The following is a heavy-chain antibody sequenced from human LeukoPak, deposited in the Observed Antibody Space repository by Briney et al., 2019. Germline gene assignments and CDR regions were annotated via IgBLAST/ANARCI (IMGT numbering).Heavy chain of an antibody. CDR2: IYTSGST. D-gene: IGHD6-19*01. CDR1: GGSISSGSYY. V-gene: IGHV4-61*02. Sequence: SETLSLTCTVSGGSISSGSYYWSWIRQPAGKGLEWIGRIYTSGSTNYNPSLKSRVTISVDTSKNQFSLKLGSVTAADTAVYYCARGGYIAVTRAWDYFDYWGQGTLVTVSS. J-gene: IGHJ4*02. CDR3: ARGGYIAVTRAWDYFDY.